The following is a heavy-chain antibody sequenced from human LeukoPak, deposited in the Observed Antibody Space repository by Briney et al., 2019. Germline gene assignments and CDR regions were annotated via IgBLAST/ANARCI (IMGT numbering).Heavy chain of an antibody. J-gene: IGHJ3*02. CDR1: GGSISSSSYY. D-gene: IGHD3-22*01. CDR2: IYYSGST. CDR3: ARQGVYYYDSSGSLLPDAFDI. Sequence: SETLSLTCTVSGGSISSSSYYWGWIRQPPGKGLEWIGSIYYSGSTYYNPSLKSRVTISVDTSKNQFSLKLSSVTAADTAVYYCARQGVYYYDSSGSLLPDAFDIWGQGTMITVSS. V-gene: IGHV4-39*01.